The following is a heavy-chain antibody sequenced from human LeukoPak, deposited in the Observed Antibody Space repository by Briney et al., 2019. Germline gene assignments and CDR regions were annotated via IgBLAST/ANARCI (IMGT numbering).Heavy chain of an antibody. V-gene: IGHV4-34*12. CDR3: ARPGYDFWSGFPSYFHY. CDR1: GGSFSGYY. Sequence: SETLSLTCAVYGGSFSGYYWSWIRQPPGKGLEWIGSVFYSGSTYYNPSLKSRVTISVDTSENQFSLKLRSVTAADTAVYYCARPGYDFWSGFPSYFHYWGQGTLVTVSS. CDR2: VFYSGST. D-gene: IGHD3-3*01. J-gene: IGHJ4*02.